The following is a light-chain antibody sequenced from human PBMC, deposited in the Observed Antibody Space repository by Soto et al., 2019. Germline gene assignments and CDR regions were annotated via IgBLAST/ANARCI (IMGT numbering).Light chain of an antibody. Sequence: DIVMTQSPDSLAVSLGERATINCKSSQSVLYSSNNQNYLAWYQRKPGQPPELLIYWASTRESGVPDRFSGSGSGTDFTLTISSLQAEDVAVYYCQQYYSTPLTFGQGTKVEIK. CDR3: QQYYSTPLT. CDR1: QSVLYSSNNQNY. CDR2: WAS. J-gene: IGKJ1*01. V-gene: IGKV4-1*01.